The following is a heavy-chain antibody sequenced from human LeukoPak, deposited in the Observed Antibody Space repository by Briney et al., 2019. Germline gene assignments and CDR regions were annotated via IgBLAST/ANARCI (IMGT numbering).Heavy chain of an antibody. D-gene: IGHD6-13*01. CDR1: GYTFTGYY. CDR3: ARDLDLYSSSWYLPS. Sequence: ASVKVSCKASGYTFTGYYMHWVRQAPGQGLEWMGWINPNSGGTNYAQKFQGRVTMTRDTSISTAYMEPSRLRSDDTAVYYCARDLDLYSSSWYLPSWGQGTLVTVSS. CDR2: INPNSGGT. J-gene: IGHJ5*02. V-gene: IGHV1-2*02.